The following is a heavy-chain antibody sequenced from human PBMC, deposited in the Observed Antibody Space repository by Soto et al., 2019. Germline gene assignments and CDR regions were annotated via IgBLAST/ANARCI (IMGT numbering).Heavy chain of an antibody. V-gene: IGHV3-9*01. Sequence: EVQLVESGGGLVQPGRSLRLSCAASGFTFDDYAMHWVRQAPGKGLEWVSGISWNSGSIGYADSVKGRFTISRDNAKNSLYLQMNSLRAEDTALYYCAKGLYSSGWYYFDYWGQGTLVTVSS. CDR2: ISWNSGSI. D-gene: IGHD6-19*01. CDR1: GFTFDDYA. J-gene: IGHJ4*02. CDR3: AKGLYSSGWYYFDY.